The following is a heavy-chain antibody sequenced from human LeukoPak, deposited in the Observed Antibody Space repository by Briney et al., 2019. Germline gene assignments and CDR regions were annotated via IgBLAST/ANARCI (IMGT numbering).Heavy chain of an antibody. Sequence: SETLSLTCTVSGGSISSYYWSWIRQPPGKGLEWIGYIYYSGSTNYNPSLKSRVTISVDTSKNQFSLKLSSVTAADTAVYYCARVSIRRHNWFDPWGQGTLVTVSS. CDR1: GGSISSYY. CDR3: ARVSIRRHNWFDP. J-gene: IGHJ5*02. V-gene: IGHV4-59*12. D-gene: IGHD4-11*01. CDR2: IYYSGST.